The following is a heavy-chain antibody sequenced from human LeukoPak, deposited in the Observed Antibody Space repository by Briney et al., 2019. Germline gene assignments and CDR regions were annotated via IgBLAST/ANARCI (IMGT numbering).Heavy chain of an antibody. V-gene: IGHV3-11*01. CDR1: GFRFSDYY. CDR2: ISSPGTTL. J-gene: IGHJ2*01. D-gene: IGHD5-18*01. Sequence: PGGSLRLSCAASGFRFSDYYMTWIRQAPGKGPEWVAYISSPGTTLYYVDSVKGRFTISRDNAKNSMYPQMNSLRAEDTAVYYCASGIQPRLSWFFDLWGRGTQVIVSS. CDR3: ASGIQPRLSWFFDL.